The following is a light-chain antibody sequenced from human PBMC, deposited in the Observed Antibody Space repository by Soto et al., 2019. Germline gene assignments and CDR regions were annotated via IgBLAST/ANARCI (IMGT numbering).Light chain of an antibody. J-gene: IGLJ2*01. CDR3: SSYTSSSTRV. CDR1: SSDVGGYNY. V-gene: IGLV2-14*01. CDR2: DVS. Sequence: QSALTQPASVSGSPGQSITISCTGTSSDVGGYNYVSWYQQHPGKAPKLMIYDVSNRPSGVSNRFSGSKSGNTASLTISGLQAEDKADYYFSSYTSSSTRVFGGGTKLTVL.